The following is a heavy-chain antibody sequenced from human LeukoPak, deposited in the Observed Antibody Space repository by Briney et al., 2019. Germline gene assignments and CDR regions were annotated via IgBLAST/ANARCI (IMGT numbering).Heavy chain of an antibody. Sequence: GGSLRLSCAASGFTFSSYGMHWVRQAPGKGLEWVAVIWYDGSNKYYADSVKGRFTISRDNSKNTLYLQMNSLRAEDTAVYYCARGAVTTNYYYYGMDVWGQGTTVTVCS. D-gene: IGHD4-17*01. CDR1: GFTFSSYG. J-gene: IGHJ6*02. CDR2: IWYDGSNK. CDR3: ARGAVTTNYYYYGMDV. V-gene: IGHV3-33*01.